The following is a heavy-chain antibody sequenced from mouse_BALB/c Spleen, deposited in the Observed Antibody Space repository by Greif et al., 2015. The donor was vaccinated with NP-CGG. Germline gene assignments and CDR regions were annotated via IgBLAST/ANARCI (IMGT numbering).Heavy chain of an antibody. J-gene: IGHJ4*01. D-gene: IGHD2-4*01. V-gene: IGHV5-12*02. CDR3: ARQYDYEGYAMDY. CDR1: GFTFSDYY. Sequence: EVQLVESGGGLVQPGGSLKLSCATSGFTFSDYYMYWVRQTPEKRLEWVAYISNGGGSTYYPDTVKGRFTISRDNAKNTLYLQTSRLKSEDTAMYYCARQYDYEGYAMDYWGQGTSVTVSS. CDR2: ISNGGGST.